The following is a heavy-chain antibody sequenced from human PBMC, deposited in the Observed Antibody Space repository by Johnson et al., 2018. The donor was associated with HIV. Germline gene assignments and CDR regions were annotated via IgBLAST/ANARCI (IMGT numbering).Heavy chain of an antibody. V-gene: IGHV3-30*04. CDR1: RFTFSSYA. CDR3: AREGRTGPDTFDI. Sequence: QVQLVESGGGVVQPGRSLRLSCAASRFTFSSYAMHWVRQAPGKGLEWVAIISYYGSNKNYADSVKGRFTVSRDNSKNTLFLQMTGLRAEDTAVYYCAREGRTGPDTFDIWGQGTMLTVSS. CDR2: ISYYGSNK. J-gene: IGHJ3*02.